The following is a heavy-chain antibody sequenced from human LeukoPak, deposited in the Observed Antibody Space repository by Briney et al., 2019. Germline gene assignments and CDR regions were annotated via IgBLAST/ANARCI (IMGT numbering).Heavy chain of an antibody. V-gene: IGHV4-39*01. D-gene: IGHD3-22*01. J-gene: IGHJ4*02. Sequence: SETLTLTCTASGGSISSSSYYWGWIRQPPGKGLEWIGRIYYSGSTYYNPSLKSRVTISVDTSKNQFSLKLSSVTAADTAVYYCARQLYYYDSSGSGDFDYWGQGTLVTVSS. CDR3: ARQLYYYDSSGSGDFDY. CDR2: IYYSGST. CDR1: GGSISSSSYY.